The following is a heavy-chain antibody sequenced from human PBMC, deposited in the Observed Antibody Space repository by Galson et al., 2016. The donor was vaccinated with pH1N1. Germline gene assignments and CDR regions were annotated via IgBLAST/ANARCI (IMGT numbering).Heavy chain of an antibody. CDR1: GGTFSSYP. CDR3: ATEREGGSFWVWSYFDY. J-gene: IGHJ4*02. V-gene: IGHV1-69*15. Sequence: CKASGGTFSSYPISWVRQAPGQGLEWMGRLIPLFVTANYAQKFQGRVTITADESTSTAYMELSSLTSEDTALYYCATEREGGSFWVWSYFDYWGQGTLVTVSS. D-gene: IGHD1-26*01. CDR2: LIPLFVTA.